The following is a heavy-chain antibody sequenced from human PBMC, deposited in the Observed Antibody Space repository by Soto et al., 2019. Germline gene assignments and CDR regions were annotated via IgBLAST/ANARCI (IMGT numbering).Heavy chain of an antibody. CDR2: IYSGGST. D-gene: IGHD3-22*01. Sequence: VQLVESGGGLVQPGGSLRLSCAASGFTVSSNYMSWVRQAPGKGLEWVSVIYSGGSTYYADSVKGRFTIFRDNSKNTLYPHMNSLRAADTAVYYCARDIDDTSDYWGQGTLVTVSS. CDR3: ARDIDDTSDY. J-gene: IGHJ4*02. V-gene: IGHV3-66*01. CDR1: GFTVSSNY.